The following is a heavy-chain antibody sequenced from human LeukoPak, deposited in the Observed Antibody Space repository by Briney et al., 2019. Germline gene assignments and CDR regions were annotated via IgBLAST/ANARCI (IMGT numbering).Heavy chain of an antibody. V-gene: IGHV4-61*01. J-gene: IGHJ6*02. D-gene: IGHD6-13*01. CDR2: IYYSGST. CDR3: ARESYSSSWYYYYYGMDV. CDR1: GGSVSSGSYY. Sequence: PSETLSLTCTVSGGSVSSGSYYWSWIRQPPGKGLEWIGYIYYSGSTNYNPSLKSRVTISVDTSKNQFSLKLSSVTAADTAVYYCARESYSSSWYYYYYGMDVWGQGTTVIVSS.